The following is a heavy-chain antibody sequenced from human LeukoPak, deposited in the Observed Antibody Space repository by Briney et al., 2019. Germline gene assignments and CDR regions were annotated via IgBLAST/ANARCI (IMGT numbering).Heavy chain of an antibody. CDR1: GGSFSGYY. Sequence: KPSETLSLTCAVYGGSFSGYYWSWIRQPPGKGLEWIGEINHSGSTNYSPSLKSRATISINTSKNQFSLKLSSVTAADTAVYYCARGWEYSSAPLYYFDYWGQGTLVTVSS. D-gene: IGHD6-6*01. CDR2: INHSGST. V-gene: IGHV4-34*01. CDR3: ARGWEYSSAPLYYFDY. J-gene: IGHJ4*02.